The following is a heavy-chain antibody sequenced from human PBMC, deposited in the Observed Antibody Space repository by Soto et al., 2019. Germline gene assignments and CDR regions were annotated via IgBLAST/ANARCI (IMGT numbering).Heavy chain of an antibody. CDR3: ARRFDCSGGSCLGNWFDP. D-gene: IGHD2-15*01. Sequence: SETLSLTCTVSGGSISSYYWSWIRQPPGKGLEWIGYIYDSGSTNYNPSLKSRVTISVDTSKNQLSLKLSSVTAADTAVYYCARRFDCSGGSCLGNWFDPWGQGTLVTVSS. CDR1: GGSISSYY. J-gene: IGHJ5*02. V-gene: IGHV4-59*08. CDR2: IYDSGST.